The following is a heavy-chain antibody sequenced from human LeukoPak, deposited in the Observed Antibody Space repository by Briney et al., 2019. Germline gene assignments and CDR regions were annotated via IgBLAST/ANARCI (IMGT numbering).Heavy chain of an antibody. V-gene: IGHV4-34*01. J-gene: IGHJ4*02. CDR2: INHSGST. CDR1: GFTFSSYW. CDR3: AGDCSGGSCYFY. Sequence: PGGSLRLSCAASGFTFSSYWMSWIRQPPGKGLEWIGEINHSGSTNYNPSLKSRVTISVDTSKNQFSLKLSSVTAADTAVYYCAGDCSGGSCYFYWGQGTLVTVSS. D-gene: IGHD2-15*01.